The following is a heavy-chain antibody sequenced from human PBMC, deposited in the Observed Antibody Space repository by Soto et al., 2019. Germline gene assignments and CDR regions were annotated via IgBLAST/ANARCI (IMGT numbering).Heavy chain of an antibody. Sequence: PGGSLRLSCAASGFTFSSYAMSWVRQAPGKGLEWVSAISGSGASTYYADSVKGRFTISRDNSKSTLYLQMNSLRAEDTAVYYCAHFDWFIDYWGQGTLVTVSS. D-gene: IGHD3-9*01. CDR1: GFTFSSYA. V-gene: IGHV3-23*01. CDR3: AHFDWFIDY. J-gene: IGHJ4*02. CDR2: ISGSGAST.